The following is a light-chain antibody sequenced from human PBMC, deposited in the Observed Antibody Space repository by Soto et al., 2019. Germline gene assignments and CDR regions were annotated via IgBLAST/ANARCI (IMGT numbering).Light chain of an antibody. CDR3: QQYSISPT. CDR2: DVS. Sequence: EIVLTQSPGTLSLSPGERATLSCRSSHSVSSNYLAWYQQKPGQAPRLLIYDVSIRATGIPDRFSGSGSGTDFTITISRLEHVDFALYYCQQYSISPTFGQGTKVEIK. J-gene: IGKJ1*01. V-gene: IGKV3-20*01. CDR1: HSVSSNY.